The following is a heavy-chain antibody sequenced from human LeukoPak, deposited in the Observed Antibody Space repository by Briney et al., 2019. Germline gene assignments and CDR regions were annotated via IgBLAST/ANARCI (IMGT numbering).Heavy chain of an antibody. D-gene: IGHD1-26*01. J-gene: IGHJ4*02. Sequence: GGSLRLSCTASGFTFGDYAMSWVRQAPGKGLEWVGFIRSKAYGGTTEYAASVKGRFTISRDDSKSIAYLQMNSLKTEDTAVYYCTRGKDIVGAMVWSSGYWGQGTLVTVSS. V-gene: IGHV3-49*04. CDR2: IRSKAYGGTT. CDR1: GFTFGDYA. CDR3: TRGKDIVGAMVWSSGY.